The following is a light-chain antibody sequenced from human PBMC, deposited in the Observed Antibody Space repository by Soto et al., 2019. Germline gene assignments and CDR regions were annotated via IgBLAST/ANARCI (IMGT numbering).Light chain of an antibody. CDR3: QQYNNWPIT. V-gene: IGKV3-15*01. J-gene: IGKJ5*01. CDR1: QSVSSN. CDR2: GAS. Sequence: EIVMTQSPATLSVSPGERSTLSCRASQSVSSNLAWYQQKSGQPPRLLIYGASTRATGIPARFSGSGSGTEFTLSISSLQSEDFAVYYCQQYNNWPITFGQGTRLEI.